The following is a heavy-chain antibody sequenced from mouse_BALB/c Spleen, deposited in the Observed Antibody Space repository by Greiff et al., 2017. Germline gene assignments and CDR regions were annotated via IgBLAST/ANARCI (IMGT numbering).Heavy chain of an antibody. J-gene: IGHJ4*01. Sequence: EVKLVESGGGLVQPGGSLKLSCAASGFTFSSYTMSWVRQTPEKRLEWVAYISNGGGSTYYPDTVKGRFTISRDNAKNTLYLQMSSLKSEDTAMYYCARQSPARATLAMDYWGQGTSVTVSS. CDR2: ISNGGGST. CDR1: GFTFSSYT. D-gene: IGHD3-1*01. V-gene: IGHV5-12-2*01. CDR3: ARQSPARATLAMDY.